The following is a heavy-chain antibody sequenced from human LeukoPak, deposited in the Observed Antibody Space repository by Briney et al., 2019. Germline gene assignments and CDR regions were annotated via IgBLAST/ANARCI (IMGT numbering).Heavy chain of an antibody. V-gene: IGHV3-21*01. D-gene: IGHD3-3*01. CDR2: ISSSSYI. CDR1: GFTFSSYS. CDR3: ASRLHYDFWSGYSD. J-gene: IGHJ4*02. Sequence: PGGSLRLSCAASGFTFSSYSMTWVRQAPGKGLEWVSSISSSSYIYYADSVKGRFTISRDNAKNSLYLQMNSLRAEDTAVYYCASRLHYDFWSGYSDWGQGTLVTVSS.